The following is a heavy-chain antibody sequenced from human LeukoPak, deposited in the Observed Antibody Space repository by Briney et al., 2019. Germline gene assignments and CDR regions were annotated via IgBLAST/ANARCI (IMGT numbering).Heavy chain of an antibody. D-gene: IGHD2/OR15-2a*01. CDR1: GGSISSYY. J-gene: IGHJ4*02. CDR3: AGHHPRNTVDF. Sequence: NPSETLSLTWTVAGGSISSYYWSWIRQPPGKGLEWIAYISDIGSINYNPSLKSRVTISLDTSKNQFSLKLSSVTAADTAVYYCAGHHPRNTVDFWGQGTLVTVSS. V-gene: IGHV4-59*08. CDR2: ISDIGSI.